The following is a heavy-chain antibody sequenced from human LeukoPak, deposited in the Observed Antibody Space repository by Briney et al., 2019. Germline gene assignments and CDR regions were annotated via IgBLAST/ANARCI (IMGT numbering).Heavy chain of an antibody. CDR2: VYISGDT. Sequence: PSETLSLTCTVSGGSVTTSYWSWIRQSAGEGLEWIGRVYISGDTKYNPSLKSRVIMSLDASRTQFSLSLRAVTAADTAVYYCARLIAEVGGGTNYFDTWRQGTLVTVSS. D-gene: IGHD2-21*01. J-gene: IGHJ4*02. V-gene: IGHV4-4*07. CDR1: GGSVTTSY. CDR3: ARLIAEVGGGTNYFDT.